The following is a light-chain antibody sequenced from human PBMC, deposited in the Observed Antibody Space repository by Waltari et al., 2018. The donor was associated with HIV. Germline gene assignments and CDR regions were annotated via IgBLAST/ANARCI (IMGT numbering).Light chain of an antibody. CDR1: SSNIGFNI. CDR2: TNN. Sequence: QSVLTQPPSASGTPGQRVTISCSGSSSNIGFNIVNWYQQLPGAAPKLLIYTNNQRPSWVPDRFSGSKSGTSASLAISGLQSEDEADYYCAAWDDSLNGLVFGGGTKLTVL. J-gene: IGLJ3*02. V-gene: IGLV1-44*01. CDR3: AAWDDSLNGLV.